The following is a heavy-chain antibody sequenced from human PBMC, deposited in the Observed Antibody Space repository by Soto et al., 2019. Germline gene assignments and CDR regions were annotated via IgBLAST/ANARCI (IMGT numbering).Heavy chain of an antibody. CDR2: INGGGGTT. CDR1: GFSFSGYT. Sequence: EVQLLESGGHLIQPGESLRLSCAASGFSFSGYTMNWVRQAQGKGLEWISGINGGGGTTYYEDSVKGRFTISRDDSKNILYLQMNSPRAEDTAIYYCAKDLHPDGIWTFDYWGRGTLVTVSS. J-gene: IGHJ4*02. V-gene: IGHV3-23*01. D-gene: IGHD3-9*01. CDR3: AKDLHPDGIWTFDY.